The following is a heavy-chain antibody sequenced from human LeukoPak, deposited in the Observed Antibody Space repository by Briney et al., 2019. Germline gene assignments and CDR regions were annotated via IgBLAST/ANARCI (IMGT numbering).Heavy chain of an antibody. Sequence: VASVKVPCKASGYTFTGYYMHWVRQAPGQGLEWMGWINPNSGGTNYAQKFQGRVTMTRDTSISTAYMELSRLRSDDTAVYYCARVCDIVVVVAATCPFDYWGQGTLVTVSS. D-gene: IGHD2-15*01. V-gene: IGHV1-2*02. CDR1: GYTFTGYY. CDR2: INPNSGGT. J-gene: IGHJ4*02. CDR3: ARVCDIVVVVAATCPFDY.